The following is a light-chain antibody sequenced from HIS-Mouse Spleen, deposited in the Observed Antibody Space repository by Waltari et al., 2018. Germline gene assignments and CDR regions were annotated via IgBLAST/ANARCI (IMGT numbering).Light chain of an antibody. Sequence: QSALTQPRSVSGSPGQSVTISCNGTSSDVGGYNYVSWYQQHPGKAPKLMIYDVSKRPSGVPDRFSGSKSGNTASLTISGLQAEDEADYYCCSYAGSYTLVFGGGTKLTVL. V-gene: IGLV2-11*01. CDR1: SSDVGGYNY. J-gene: IGLJ2*01. CDR2: DVS. CDR3: CSYAGSYTLV.